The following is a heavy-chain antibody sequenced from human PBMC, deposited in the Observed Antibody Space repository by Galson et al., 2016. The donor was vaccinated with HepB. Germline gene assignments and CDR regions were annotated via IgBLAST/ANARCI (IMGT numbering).Heavy chain of an antibody. V-gene: IGHV3-33*01. Sequence: SLRLSCAASGFNFSSHGMHWVRQAPGKGLEWLALIWYDGSYKYYADSVKGRFTISRDKSKNTLSLQMDSLGAEDTAMYYCARDGAAAGTDLDYWGQGTLVTVSS. CDR1: GFNFSSHG. CDR2: IWYDGSYK. D-gene: IGHD6-13*01. CDR3: ARDGAAAGTDLDY. J-gene: IGHJ4*02.